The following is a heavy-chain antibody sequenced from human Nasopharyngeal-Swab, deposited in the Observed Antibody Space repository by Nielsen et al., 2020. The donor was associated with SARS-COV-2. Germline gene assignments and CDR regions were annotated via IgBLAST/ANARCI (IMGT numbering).Heavy chain of an antibody. CDR3: AREGLYYDFWSGFDY. CDR2: ISAYNGNT. J-gene: IGHJ4*02. Sequence: CGRQAPGQGLEWMGWISAYNGNTNYAQKLQGRVTMTTDTSMSTAYMELRSLRSDDTAVYYCAREGLYYDFWSGFDYWGQGTLVTVSS. D-gene: IGHD3-3*01. V-gene: IGHV1-18*01.